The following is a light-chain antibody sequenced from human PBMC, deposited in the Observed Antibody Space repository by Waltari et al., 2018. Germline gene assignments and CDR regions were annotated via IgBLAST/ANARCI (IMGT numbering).Light chain of an antibody. V-gene: IGKV3-11*01. CDR1: QSVNNY. J-gene: IGKJ4*01. CDR3: QQRSHWPPLT. CDR2: DAS. Sequence: EILLTQSPVTLSLSPGESATLSCRASQSVNNYLAWYKQKPGQAPRLLIFDASKRATGIPARFSCSGSGTDFTLTISSLEPQDSAVYFCQQRSHWPPLTFGGGTKVEIK.